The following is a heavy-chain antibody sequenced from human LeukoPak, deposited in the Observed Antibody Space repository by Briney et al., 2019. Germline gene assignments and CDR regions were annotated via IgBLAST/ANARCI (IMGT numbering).Heavy chain of an antibody. V-gene: IGHV1-46*01. J-gene: IGHJ4*02. CDR1: GYTFTRYY. CDR3: ARGENWNYILVAPDFRI. Sequence: LWASVKVSCKASGYTFTRYYMHWVRQAPGQGLEWMGIINPSGGSTNYAQKFQGRVTMTRDMSTSTVYMELSSLRSEDTAVYYCARGENWNYILVAPDFRIWGQGTLVTVSS. D-gene: IGHD1-7*01. CDR2: INPSGGST.